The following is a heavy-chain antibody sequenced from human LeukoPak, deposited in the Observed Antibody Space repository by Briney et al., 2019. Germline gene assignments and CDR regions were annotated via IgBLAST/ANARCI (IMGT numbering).Heavy chain of an antibody. CDR3: ARDNIALVISDYYYLDV. D-gene: IGHD5-18*01. CDR1: GGSFSGYY. Sequence: SETLSLTCAVYGGSFSGYYWSWVRQPPGKGLEGIGEINHSGSTNYNPSLKSRVTIPVDTSHNQFSLKLSSVTAADTAVYYCARDNIALVISDYYYLDVWGKGTTVTVSS. V-gene: IGHV4-34*01. CDR2: INHSGST. J-gene: IGHJ6*03.